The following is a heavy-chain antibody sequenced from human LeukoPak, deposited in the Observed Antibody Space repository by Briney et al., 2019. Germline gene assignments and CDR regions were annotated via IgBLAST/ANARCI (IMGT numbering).Heavy chain of an antibody. CDR3: ATLGYGSAGSC. J-gene: IGHJ3*01. D-gene: IGHD2-15*01. CDR1: GASISSYY. CDR2: IYYSGST. Sequence: PSETLSLTCTVSGASISSYYWSWIRQPPGKGLEWIGYIYYSGSTNYNPSLKSRVTISVDTSKNQFSLKLSSVTAAATAVYYCATLGYGSAGSCWGQGTMVTVSS. V-gene: IGHV4-59*08.